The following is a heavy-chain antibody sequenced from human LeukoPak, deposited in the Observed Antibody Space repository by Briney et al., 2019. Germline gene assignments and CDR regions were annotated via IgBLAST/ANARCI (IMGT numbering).Heavy chain of an antibody. CDR3: ARSGGYNSPLSY. CDR1: GGSISSYY. D-gene: IGHD5-24*01. V-gene: IGHV4-59*01. CDR2: IYYSGST. J-gene: IGHJ4*02. Sequence: SETLSLTCTVSGGSISSYYWSWIRQPPRKGLGWNRYIYYSGSTNYNPSLKSRVTISVDTSKSQFSLRLSSVTAADTAVYYCARSGGYNSPLSYWGQGTLVT.